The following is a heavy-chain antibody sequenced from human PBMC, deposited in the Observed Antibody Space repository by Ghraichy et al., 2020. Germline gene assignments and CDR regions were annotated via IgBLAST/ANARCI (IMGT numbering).Heavy chain of an antibody. V-gene: IGHV3-23*01. CDR1: GFSFSFND. Sequence: GGSLRLSCVTSGFSFSFNDMSWVRQAPGKGLGWVSAISPSGGSAYYADSVQGRFTISRDNFKNTVYLQMNSLRVEDTAIYYCAKDLRMRRLGEFDFWGQGTRVTVSS. CDR3: AKDLRMRRLGEFDF. J-gene: IGHJ4*02. CDR2: ISPSGGSA. D-gene: IGHD3-3*01.